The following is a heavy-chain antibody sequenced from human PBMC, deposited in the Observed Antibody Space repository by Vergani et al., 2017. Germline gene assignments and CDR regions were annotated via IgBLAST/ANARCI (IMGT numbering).Heavy chain of an antibody. CDR1: GFTFSSYT. CDR3: ASNGYYCLDY. J-gene: IGHJ4*02. CDR2: ITSSSSYI. V-gene: IGHV3-21*01. D-gene: IGHD3-22*01. Sequence: EVQLVESGGGLVKPGGSLRLSCAASGFTFSSYTMSWVRQAPGKGLEWVSSITSSSSYIYYADSVKGRFTISRDNAKNSLYLQMNSLRAEDTAVYNCASNGYYCLDYWGRGTLVTVSS.